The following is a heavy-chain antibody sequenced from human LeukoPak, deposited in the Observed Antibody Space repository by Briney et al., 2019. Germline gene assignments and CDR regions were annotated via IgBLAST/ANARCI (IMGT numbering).Heavy chain of an antibody. V-gene: IGHV1-8*02. CDR3: ARGQKSSGYWFDP. CDR1: GYTFTSHD. D-gene: IGHD3-22*01. Sequence: GASVKVSCKASGYTFTSHDINWVRQVPGQGLEWMGWMNPNSGNTGYAQKFQGRVTMTKSTSITTAYMELSSLRSEDTAVYYRARGQKSSGYWFDPWGQGTLVTVSS. CDR2: MNPNSGNT. J-gene: IGHJ5*02.